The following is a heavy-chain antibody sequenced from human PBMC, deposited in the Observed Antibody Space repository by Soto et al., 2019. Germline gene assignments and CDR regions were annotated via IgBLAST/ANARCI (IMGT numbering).Heavy chain of an antibody. Sequence: GASVKVSCKASGYTFTSRGMIWVRQAPGQGLEWMGWISAYNGNTNYAQKFLDRVTMTTDTSTSTAYMELRSLRSDDTAVYYCARDPTDSSGYYYDYWGQGTLVTVSS. D-gene: IGHD3-22*01. J-gene: IGHJ4*02. V-gene: IGHV1-18*01. CDR2: ISAYNGNT. CDR1: GYTFTSRG. CDR3: ARDPTDSSGYYYDY.